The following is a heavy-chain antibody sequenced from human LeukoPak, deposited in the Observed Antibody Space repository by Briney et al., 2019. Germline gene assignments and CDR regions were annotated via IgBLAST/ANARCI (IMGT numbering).Heavy chain of an antibody. CDR1: GFTFSRTA. CDR3: AKVGYSYGYFYHGVDV. Sequence: PGGSLRLSCAASGFTFSRTAMGWVRQAPGKGLEWVSSVSFTGGDTYYADSVKGRFTISRDNSENTLSLQMNSLRAEDTALYFCAKVGYSYGYFYHGVDVWGQGTTVTVSS. V-gene: IGHV3-23*01. CDR2: VSFTGGDT. D-gene: IGHD5-18*01. J-gene: IGHJ6*02.